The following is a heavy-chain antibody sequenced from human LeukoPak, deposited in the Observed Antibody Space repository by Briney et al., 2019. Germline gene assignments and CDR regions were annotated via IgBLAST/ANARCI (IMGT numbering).Heavy chain of an antibody. CDR1: GFTFSNAW. Sequence: GGSLRLSCAASGFTFSNAWMSWVRQAPGKGLEWVGRIKSKTDGGTTDYAAPVKGRLTISRDDSKNTLYLQMNSLKTEDTAVYYCTSRGYSGYEPSIAVAGPPDYWGQGTLVTVSS. J-gene: IGHJ4*02. D-gene: IGHD5-12*01. CDR2: IKSKTDGGTT. V-gene: IGHV3-15*01. CDR3: TSRGYSGYEPSIAVAGPPDY.